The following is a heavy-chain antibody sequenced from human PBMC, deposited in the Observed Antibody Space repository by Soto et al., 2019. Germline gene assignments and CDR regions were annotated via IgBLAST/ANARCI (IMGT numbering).Heavy chain of an antibody. V-gene: IGHV3-53*02. CDR3: AKKPPSSIQGWAFGMDV. J-gene: IGHJ6*01. D-gene: IGHD3-16*01. CDR1: GFSVTTNY. CDR2: TFTGGST. Sequence: EVQLVETGGGLIQPGGSLRLSCLASGFSVTTNYIIWVRQPPGKGLEWVSTTFTGGSTHYADSVKRRFSISSDNSKNTVYLQMNNLRVEDTAVYYCAKKPPSSIQGWAFGMDVWGQGTTVSVSS.